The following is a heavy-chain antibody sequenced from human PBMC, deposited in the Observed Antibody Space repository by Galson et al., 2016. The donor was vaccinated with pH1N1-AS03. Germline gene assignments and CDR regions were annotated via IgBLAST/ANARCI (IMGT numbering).Heavy chain of an antibody. CDR1: GFTFSTYW. CDR2: IKQDGSEK. J-gene: IGHJ3*01. CDR3: AREEGGFGSNWLQTDAFDF. Sequence: SLRLSCAASGFTFSTYWMSWVRQAPGKGLEWVANIKQDGSEKYYVDSVKGRFTISRDNSKNTLYLQMNSLRTEDTALYYCAREEGGFGSNWLQTDAFDFWGQGTMVTVSS. D-gene: IGHD6-13*01. V-gene: IGHV3-7*01.